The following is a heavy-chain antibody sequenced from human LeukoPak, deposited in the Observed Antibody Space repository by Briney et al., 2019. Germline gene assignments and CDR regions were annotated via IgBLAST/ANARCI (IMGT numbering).Heavy chain of an antibody. CDR2: ISAYNGNT. D-gene: IGHD1-26*01. CDR1: GYTFTSYG. V-gene: IGHV1-18*01. Sequence: GASVKVSRKASGYTFTSYGISWVQQAPGQGLEWMGWISAYNGNTNYAQKLQGRVTMTTDTSTSTAYMELRSLRSDDTAVYYCARVRYDWELRYEAPGEHWGQGTLVTVSS. CDR3: ARVRYDWELRYEAPGEH. J-gene: IGHJ1*01.